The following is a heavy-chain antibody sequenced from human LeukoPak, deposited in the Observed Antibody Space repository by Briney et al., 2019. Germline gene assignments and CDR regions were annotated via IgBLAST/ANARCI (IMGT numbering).Heavy chain of an antibody. CDR3: ARGRGGGPASLTGYYYYMDV. Sequence: GASVKVSCKASGGTFSSYAISWVRQAPGQGLEWMGGIIPIFGTANYAQKFQGRVTITADKSTSTAYMELSSLRSEDTAVYYCARGRGGGPASLTGYYYYMDVWGKGTTVTVSS. J-gene: IGHJ6*03. V-gene: IGHV1-69*06. D-gene: IGHD3-9*01. CDR2: IIPIFGTA. CDR1: GGTFSSYA.